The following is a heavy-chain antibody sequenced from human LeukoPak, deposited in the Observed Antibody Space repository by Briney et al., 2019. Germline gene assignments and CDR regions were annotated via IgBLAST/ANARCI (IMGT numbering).Heavy chain of an antibody. D-gene: IGHD3-10*01. CDR1: GFTFSRYW. V-gene: IGHV3-7*01. Sequence: GGSLRLSCAASGFTFSRYWMSWVRQAPGKGLEWVASINQDESAKFYVDSVKGRFTISRDNAKNSLFLQMNSLRAEDTAFYYCAKEVTYGGAAFDVWGQGTTVTVSS. J-gene: IGHJ3*01. CDR3: AKEVTYGGAAFDV. CDR2: INQDESAK.